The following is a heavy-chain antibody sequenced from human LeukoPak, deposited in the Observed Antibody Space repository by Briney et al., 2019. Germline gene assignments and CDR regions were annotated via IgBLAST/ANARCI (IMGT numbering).Heavy chain of an antibody. CDR3: ARDYVYAFDY. CDR1: GFSFSSYS. V-gene: IGHV3-48*01. D-gene: IGHD2/OR15-2a*01. J-gene: IGHJ4*02. CDR2: ISGDGNAK. Sequence: GGSLRLSCAASGFSFSSYSINWVRRAPGKGLEWVSYISGDGNAKHYTDSVKGRFTISRDNAKNALYPQMNSLRAEDTAVYFCARDYVYAFDYWGQGTLVTVSS.